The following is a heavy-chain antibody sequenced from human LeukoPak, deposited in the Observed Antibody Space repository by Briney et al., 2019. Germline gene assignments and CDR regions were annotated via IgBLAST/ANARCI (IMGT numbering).Heavy chain of an antibody. CDR3: ARGVRIAVAGNIDY. CDR2: ISYDGSNK. V-gene: IGHV3-30*04. CDR1: GFTFSSYA. Sequence: QPGRSLRLSCAAPGFTFSSYAMHWVRRAPGKGLEWVAAISYDGSNKKYADSVKGRFTISRDNSKNTLYLQMNSLRAEDTAVYYCARGVRIAVAGNIDYWGQGTLVTVSS. D-gene: IGHD6-19*01. J-gene: IGHJ4*02.